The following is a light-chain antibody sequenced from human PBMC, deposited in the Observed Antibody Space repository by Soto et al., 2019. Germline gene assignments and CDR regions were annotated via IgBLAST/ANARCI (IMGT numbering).Light chain of an antibody. CDR1: QSVSSNY. CDR2: VAS. J-gene: IGKJ3*01. V-gene: IGKV3-20*01. CDR3: QEYGSSPFN. Sequence: EIVMTQSPGTLSLSPGETATLSCRASQSVSSNYVAWFHQKPGQAPRLLSYVASSRATGVPARFSASGFGTDFSLTISTLATEDFAAYYCQEYGSSPFNFSPRTKVDIK.